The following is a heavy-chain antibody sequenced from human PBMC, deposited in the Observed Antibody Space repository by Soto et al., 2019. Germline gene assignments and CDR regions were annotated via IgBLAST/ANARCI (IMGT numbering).Heavy chain of an antibody. D-gene: IGHD2-2*01. V-gene: IGHV3-49*03. J-gene: IGHJ6*02. CDR1: GYTFGDYA. Sequence: SLRLSCTTSGYTFGDYAMSWSRQAPGKGLEWIGVIRSKAYGETTDYAASVKGRFTISRDDSKSIAYLQMDSLKSEDTGVYYCTKYTYTSRFAYYGMDVWGHGTTVTVSS. CDR2: IRSKAYGETT. CDR3: TKYTYTSRFAYYGMDV.